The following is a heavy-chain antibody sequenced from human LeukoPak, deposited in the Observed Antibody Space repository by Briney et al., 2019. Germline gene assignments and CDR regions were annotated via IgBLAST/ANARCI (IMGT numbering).Heavy chain of an antibody. J-gene: IGHJ5*02. CDR1: GYTFTGYY. CDR2: INPNSGGT. Sequence: ASVKVSCKAYGYTFTGYYMHWVRQAPGQGLEWMGWINPNSGGTNYQGRVTMTRDTSISTAYMELSRLRSDDTAVYYCARDPVVGALGDWFDPWGQGTLVTVSS. V-gene: IGHV1-2*02. CDR3: ARDPVVGALGDWFDP. D-gene: IGHD2-15*01.